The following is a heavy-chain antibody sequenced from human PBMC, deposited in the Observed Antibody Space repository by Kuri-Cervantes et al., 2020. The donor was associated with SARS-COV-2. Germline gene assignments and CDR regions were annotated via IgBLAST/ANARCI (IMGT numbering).Heavy chain of an antibody. V-gene: IGHV4-61*01. Sequence: SETLSLTCTVSGGSVSSGSYYWSWIRQPPGKGLEWIGYIYYSGSTNYNPSLKCRVTISVDTSKNQFSLKLSSVTAADTAVYYCARSVTKDFWSGVDIWGQGTMVTVSS. D-gene: IGHD3-3*01. CDR2: IYYSGST. CDR1: GGSVSSGSYY. CDR3: ARSVTKDFWSGVDI. J-gene: IGHJ3*02.